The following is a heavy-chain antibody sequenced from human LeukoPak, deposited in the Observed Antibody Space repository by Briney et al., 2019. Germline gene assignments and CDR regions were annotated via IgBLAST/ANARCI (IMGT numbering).Heavy chain of an antibody. CDR2: IWYDGSNK. Sequence: GRSLRLSCAASGFTFSSYGMHWVRQAPGKGLGWVAVIWYDGSNKYYADSVKGRFTISRDNSKNTLYLQMNSLRAEDTAVYYCARDQASITMVRGVNWFDPWGQGTLVTVSS. V-gene: IGHV3-33*01. CDR3: ARDQASITMVRGVNWFDP. J-gene: IGHJ5*02. CDR1: GFTFSSYG. D-gene: IGHD3-10*01.